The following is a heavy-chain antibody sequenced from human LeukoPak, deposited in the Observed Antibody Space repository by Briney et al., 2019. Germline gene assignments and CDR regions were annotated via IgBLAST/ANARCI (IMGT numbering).Heavy chain of an antibody. J-gene: IGHJ3*02. D-gene: IGHD4-17*01. CDR1: GGSISNYH. CDR3: ARASPTTRDAFDI. V-gene: IGHV4-59*08. CDR2: IEYSGGT. Sequence: KPSETLSLTCTVSGGSISNYHWSWFRQPPGTGLEWIGYIEYSGGTTYNSSLKSRVTISVDTSKNQFSLKLNSVTAADTAVYYCARASPTTRDAFDIWGQGTMVTVSS.